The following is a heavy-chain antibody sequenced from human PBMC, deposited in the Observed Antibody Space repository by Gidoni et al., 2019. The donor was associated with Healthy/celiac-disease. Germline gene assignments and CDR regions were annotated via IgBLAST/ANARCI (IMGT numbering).Heavy chain of an antibody. J-gene: IGHJ5*02. D-gene: IGHD1-1*01. Sequence: QLQLQESGSGLVKPSQTLSPTCAVSGGSISRGGYSWSWIRQPPGKGLEWIGYIYHSGSTYYNPALKSRVTISVDRSKNQFSLKLSSVTAADTAVYYCARTGTSNWFDPWGQGTLVTVSS. CDR1: GGSISRGGYS. V-gene: IGHV4-30-2*01. CDR3: ARTGTSNWFDP. CDR2: IYHSGST.